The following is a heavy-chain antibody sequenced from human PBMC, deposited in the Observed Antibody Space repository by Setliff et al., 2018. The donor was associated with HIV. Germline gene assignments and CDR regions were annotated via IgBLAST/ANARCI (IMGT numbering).Heavy chain of an antibody. CDR3: ARVKPHLRRSGSYWIVDY. Sequence: GGSLRLSCAASGFTFSRYWMSWVRQAPGKGLVWVSHINSYETIADYADSVKGRFTISRDNAKKMLYLQMDSLRAEDTAVYYCARVKPHLRRSGSYWIVDYWGQGTLVTVSS. J-gene: IGHJ4*02. CDR2: INSYETIA. CDR1: GFTFSRYW. D-gene: IGHD1-26*01. V-gene: IGHV3-74*01.